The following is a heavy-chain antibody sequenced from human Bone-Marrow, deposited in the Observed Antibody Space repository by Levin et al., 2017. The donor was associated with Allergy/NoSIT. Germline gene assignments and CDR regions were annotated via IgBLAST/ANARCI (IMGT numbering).Heavy chain of an antibody. J-gene: IGHJ6*02. Sequence: GESLKISCAASGFTFSSYGMHWVRQAPGKGLEWVSLVSLDGGDRFYADSVKGRFTISRDNSKNTLYLQMDSLRPEDTALYYCARDRKAAAALDGMAVWGQGTTVTVSS. D-gene: IGHD6-25*01. CDR3: ARDRKAAAALDGMAV. CDR1: GFTFSSYG. CDR2: VSLDGGDR. V-gene: IGHV3-30*03.